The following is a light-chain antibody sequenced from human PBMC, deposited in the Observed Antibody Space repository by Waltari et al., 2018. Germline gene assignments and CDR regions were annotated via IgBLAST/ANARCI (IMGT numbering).Light chain of an antibody. J-gene: IGLJ3*02. V-gene: IGLV4-69*01. CDR3: QAWDTAFNWV. Sequence: QLVLTQSPSASASLGASVKLTCTLSSGHSTYAIAWYQQQPEQGPRFLLKLNDDGSHIRGDGIPGRFAGSSSGAERYLPISSLQSEDEADYYCQAWDTAFNWVFGGGTKLTVL. CDR1: SGHSTYA. CDR2: LNDDGSH.